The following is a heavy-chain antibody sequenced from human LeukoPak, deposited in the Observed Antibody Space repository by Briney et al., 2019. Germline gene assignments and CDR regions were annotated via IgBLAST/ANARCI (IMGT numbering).Heavy chain of an antibody. V-gene: IGHV3-33*01. Sequence: PGGSLRLSCAASGFTFSSYGMHWVRQAPGKGLEWVAAIWYDGSIQYYADSVKGRFTIFRDNSKNTLYLQMDSLRAEDTAVYYCARAGYCSGGSCYGSDYWGQGTLVSVSS. CDR3: ARAGYCSGGSCYGSDY. D-gene: IGHD2-15*01. CDR2: IWYDGSIQ. CDR1: GFTFSSYG. J-gene: IGHJ4*02.